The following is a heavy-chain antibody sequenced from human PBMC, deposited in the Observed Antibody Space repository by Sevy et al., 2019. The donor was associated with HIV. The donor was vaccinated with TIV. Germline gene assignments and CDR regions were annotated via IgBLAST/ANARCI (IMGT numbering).Heavy chain of an antibody. D-gene: IGHD6-13*01. Sequence: GGSLRLSCAASGFSFSTYAMNWVRQAPGKGLEWVSATSGRGGMSYYADSVTGRFTISRDNSKNTLYLQMNSLRAEDTAVYYCAREGDQQPFDYWGQGTLVTVSS. CDR2: TSGRGGMS. V-gene: IGHV3-23*01. J-gene: IGHJ4*02. CDR3: AREGDQQPFDY. CDR1: GFSFSTYA.